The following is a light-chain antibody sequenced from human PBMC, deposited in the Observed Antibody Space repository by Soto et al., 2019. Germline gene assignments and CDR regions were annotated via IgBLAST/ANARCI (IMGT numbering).Light chain of an antibody. Sequence: QSALTQPRSVSGSPGQSVTISCTGTSSDVGGYNYVSWYQQHPGKAPKVMIYDVSKRPSGVPDRFSGSKSGNTASLTISGLQADDEADYYCCSYAGRYILGFGGGTKLTVL. CDR1: SSDVGGYNY. CDR2: DVS. V-gene: IGLV2-11*01. J-gene: IGLJ3*02. CDR3: CSYAGRYILG.